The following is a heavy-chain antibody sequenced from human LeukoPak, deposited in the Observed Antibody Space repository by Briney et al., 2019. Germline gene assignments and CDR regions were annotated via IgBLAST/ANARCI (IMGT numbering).Heavy chain of an antibody. V-gene: IGHV4-34*01. D-gene: IGHD1-1*01. CDR3: ARAFYGTNFDY. CDR1: GGSFSGYY. CDR2: INHSGST. J-gene: IGHJ4*02. Sequence: SETLSLTCAVYGGSFSGYYWSWIRQPPGKGLEWIGEINHSGSTNYNPSLKSRVTISVDTSKNQFSLKLSSVTAADTAVYYCARAFYGTNFDYWGQGTLVTVSS.